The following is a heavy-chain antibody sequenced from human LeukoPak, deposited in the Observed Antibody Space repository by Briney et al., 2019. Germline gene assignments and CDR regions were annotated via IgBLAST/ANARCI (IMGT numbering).Heavy chain of an antibody. Sequence: GSSVKVSCKTSGGSFIDYIISWVRQAPGQGLEWMGRSVPIFGTANYAHKFQGRVTLSTDESSSTAYMELSSLRSEDTAIYYCARGAGYLHLRAVYFDFWGQGTLITVSS. CDR1: GGSFIDYI. CDR2: SVPIFGTA. V-gene: IGHV1-69*05. J-gene: IGHJ4*02. D-gene: IGHD5-24*01. CDR3: ARGAGYLHLRAVYFDF.